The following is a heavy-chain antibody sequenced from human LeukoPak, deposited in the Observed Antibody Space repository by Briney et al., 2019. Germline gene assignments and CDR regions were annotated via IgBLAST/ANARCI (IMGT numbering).Heavy chain of an antibody. V-gene: IGHV3-30*04. CDR3: ARDHGIAVAGYYFDY. CDR2: ISYDGSNK. J-gene: IGHJ4*02. CDR1: GFTFSSCA. D-gene: IGHD6-19*01. Sequence: GGSLRLSCAASGFTFSSCAMHWVRQAPGKGLEWVAVISYDGSNKYYADSVKGRFTISRDNSKNTLYLQMNSLRAEDTAVYYCARDHGIAVAGYYFDYWGQGTLVTVSS.